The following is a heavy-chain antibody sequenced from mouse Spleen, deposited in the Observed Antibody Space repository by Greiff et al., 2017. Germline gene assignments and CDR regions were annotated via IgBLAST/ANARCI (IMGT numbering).Heavy chain of an antibody. J-gene: IGHJ3*01. Sequence: VQLQQSGPELVKPGASVKIPCKASGYTFTDYNMDWVKQSHGKGLEWIGDINPNNGGTIYNQKFKGKATLTVDKSSSTAYMELRSLTSEDTAVYYCARGARATSFAYWGQGTLVTVSA. CDR2: INPNNGGT. CDR3: ARGARATSFAY. CDR1: GYTFTDYN. V-gene: IGHV1-18*01. D-gene: IGHD3-1*01.